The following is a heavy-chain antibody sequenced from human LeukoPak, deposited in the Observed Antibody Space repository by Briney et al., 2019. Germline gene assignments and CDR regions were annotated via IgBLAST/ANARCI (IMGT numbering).Heavy chain of an antibody. CDR1: GDSISRGGYY. V-gene: IGHV4-31*03. CDR2: IYYSGGA. CDR3: GGLTMTDDFDI. Sequence: SQTLSLPCTVSGDSISRGGYYWSCIRQHPGKGLEWNWYIYYSGGAYYNPSLRSRVTISVDSSKNQSSLKLSSVTAAGTAVYYCGGLTMTDDFDIWGQGTMVTVSS. D-gene: IGHD3-22*01. J-gene: IGHJ3*02.